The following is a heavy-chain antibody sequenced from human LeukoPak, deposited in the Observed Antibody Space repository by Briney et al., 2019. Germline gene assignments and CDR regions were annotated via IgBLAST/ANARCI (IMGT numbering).Heavy chain of an antibody. CDR1: GFTFSSYA. CDR2: INTDGSST. D-gene: IGHD3-3*01. Sequence: GGSLRLSCAASGFTFSSYAMSWVRQAPGKGLVWVSRINTDGSSTSYADSVKGRFTISRDNAKNTLYLQMNSLRAEDTAVYYCASAQNFWSGFISGSGAFDIWGQGTMVTVSS. V-gene: IGHV3-74*01. CDR3: ASAQNFWSGFISGSGAFDI. J-gene: IGHJ3*02.